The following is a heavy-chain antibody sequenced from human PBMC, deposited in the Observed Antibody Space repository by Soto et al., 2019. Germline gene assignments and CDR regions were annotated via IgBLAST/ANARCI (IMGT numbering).Heavy chain of an antibody. CDR2: IYYSGST. CDR1: GGSISSYY. V-gene: IGHV4-59*01. Sequence: PSETLSLTCSVSGGSISSYYWRWIRQPPGKGLEWMGYIYYSGSTNYNPSLKSRVTISVDTSKNQCSLKLSSVTAADTAVYYCARETSGYYRDYYYYMDVWGKGTTVTVSS. J-gene: IGHJ6*03. CDR3: ARETSGYYRDYYYYMDV. D-gene: IGHD3-3*01.